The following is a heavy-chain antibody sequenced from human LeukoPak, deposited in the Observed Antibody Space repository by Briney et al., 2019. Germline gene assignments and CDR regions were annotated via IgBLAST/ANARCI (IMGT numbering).Heavy chain of an antibody. Sequence: GGPLRLSCAASGFTFSSYAMSWVRQAPGKGLEWVSAISSSGGSPYYADSVNGRFIISRDNSKNTLYLQMNSLRAEDTALYYCAKDQALSLSSSRALDYWGQGTLVTVSS. CDR3: AKDQALSLSSSRALDY. J-gene: IGHJ4*02. CDR1: GFTFSSYA. D-gene: IGHD2-2*01. V-gene: IGHV3-23*01. CDR2: ISSSGGSP.